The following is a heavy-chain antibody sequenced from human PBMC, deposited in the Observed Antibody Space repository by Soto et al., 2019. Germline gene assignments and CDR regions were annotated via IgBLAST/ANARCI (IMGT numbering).Heavy chain of an antibody. CDR2: IIPIFGTA. Sequence: GASVKVSCKASGGTFSSYAISWVRQAPGQGLEWMGGIIPIFGTANYAQKFQGRVTITADESTSTAYMELSSLRPEDTAVYYCASGVGRDGYSYYYYYGMDVWGQGTTVTVSS. V-gene: IGHV1-69*13. J-gene: IGHJ6*02. CDR1: GGTFSSYA. CDR3: ASGVGRDGYSYYYYYGMDV. D-gene: IGHD5-12*01.